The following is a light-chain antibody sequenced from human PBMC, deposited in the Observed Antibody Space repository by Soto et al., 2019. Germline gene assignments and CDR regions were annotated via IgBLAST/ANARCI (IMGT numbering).Light chain of an antibody. CDR2: KAS. V-gene: IGKV1-5*03. CDR1: QSISSW. J-gene: IGKJ4*01. CDR3: QHYNSYPLS. Sequence: DIQMTQSPSTLSASVGDRVTITCRASQSISSWLAWYQQKPGKAPKLLTYKASSLESGVPSRFSGSGSGTEFTLTISGPQPDDFATAYCQHYNSYPLSFGGGTKVEIK.